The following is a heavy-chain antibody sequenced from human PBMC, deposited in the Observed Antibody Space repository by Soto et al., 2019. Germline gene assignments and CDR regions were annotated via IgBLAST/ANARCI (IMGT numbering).Heavy chain of an antibody. V-gene: IGHV1-18*01. Sequence: ASVKVSCKASGYTFTSYGISWVRQAPGQGLEWMGWISAYNGNTNYAQKLQGRVTMTTDTSTSTAYMELRSLRSDDTAVYYCARDPSYDFWSPYYYYGMDVWGQGTTVTVCS. J-gene: IGHJ6*02. CDR3: ARDPSYDFWSPYYYYGMDV. CDR2: ISAYNGNT. CDR1: GYTFTSYG. D-gene: IGHD3-3*01.